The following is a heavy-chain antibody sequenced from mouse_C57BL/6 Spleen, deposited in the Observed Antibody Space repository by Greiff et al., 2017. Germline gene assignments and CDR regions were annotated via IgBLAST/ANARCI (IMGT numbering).Heavy chain of an antibody. CDR3: TRVGYDYDPAWFAY. D-gene: IGHD2-4*01. Sequence: EVKLMESGEGLVKPGGSLKLSCAASGFTFSSYAMSWVRQTPEKRLEWVAYISSGGDYIYYADTVKGRFTISRDNARNTLYLQMSSLKSEDTAMYYCTRVGYDYDPAWFAYWGQGTLVTVSA. CDR2: ISSGGDYI. V-gene: IGHV5-9-1*02. CDR1: GFTFSSYA. J-gene: IGHJ3*01.